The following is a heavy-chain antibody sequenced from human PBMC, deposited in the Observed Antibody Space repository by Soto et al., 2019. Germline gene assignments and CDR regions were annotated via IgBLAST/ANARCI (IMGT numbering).Heavy chain of an antibody. CDR2: INDSGST. Sequence: SETLSLTCAVYGGSFSGYYWSWIRQPPGKGLEWIGEINDSGSTNYNPSLKSRVTLSVDTSKNQFSLKLSSVTAADTAVYYCARRPHLTETGPFVYWGQGTLVTVSS. J-gene: IGHJ4*02. CDR3: ARRPHLTETGPFVY. V-gene: IGHV4-34*01. D-gene: IGHD3-9*01. CDR1: GGSFSGYY.